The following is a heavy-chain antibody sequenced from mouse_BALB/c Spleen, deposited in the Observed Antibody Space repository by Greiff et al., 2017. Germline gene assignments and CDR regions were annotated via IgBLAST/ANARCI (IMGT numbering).Heavy chain of an antibody. CDR3: ARHVDGNYCFDY. V-gene: IGHV5-6*01. Sequence: EVQLQESGGDLVKPGGSLKLSCAASGFTFSSYGMSWVRQTPDKRLEWVATISSGGSYTYYPDSVKGRFTISRDNAKNTLYLQMSSLKSEDTAMYYCARHVDGNYCFDYWGQGTTLTVSS. CDR2: ISSGGSYT. D-gene: IGHD2-1*01. CDR1: GFTFSSYG. J-gene: IGHJ2*01.